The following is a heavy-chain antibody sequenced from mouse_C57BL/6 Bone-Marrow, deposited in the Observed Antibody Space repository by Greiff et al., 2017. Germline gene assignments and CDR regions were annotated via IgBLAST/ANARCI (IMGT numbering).Heavy chain of an antibody. Sequence: EVKLVESGGGLVQPGGSLKLSCAASGFTFSDYYMYWVRQTPEKRLEWVAYISNGGGSTYSPDTVKGRFTISRDNAKNTLYLQMSRLKSEDTAMYYCARGPYGNYYAMDYWGQGTSVTVSS. V-gene: IGHV5-12*01. J-gene: IGHJ4*01. CDR2: ISNGGGST. CDR3: ARGPYGNYYAMDY. D-gene: IGHD2-1*01. CDR1: GFTFSDYY.